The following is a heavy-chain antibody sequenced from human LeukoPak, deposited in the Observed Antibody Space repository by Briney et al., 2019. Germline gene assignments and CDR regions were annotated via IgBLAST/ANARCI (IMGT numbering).Heavy chain of an antibody. CDR1: GGSSSGYY. CDR2: INHSGST. Sequence: PSETLSLTCAVYGGSSSGYYWSWIRQPPGKGLEWIGEINHSGSTNYNPSLKSRVTISIDTSKNQFSLKLSSVTAADTAVYYCARVPQYYDFWSGYYSINYYYYMDVWGKGTTVTVSS. J-gene: IGHJ6*03. CDR3: ARVPQYYDFWSGYYSINYYYYMDV. V-gene: IGHV4-34*01. D-gene: IGHD3-3*01.